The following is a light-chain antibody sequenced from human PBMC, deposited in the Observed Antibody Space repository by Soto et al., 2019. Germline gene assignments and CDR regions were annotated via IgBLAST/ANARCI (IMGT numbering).Light chain of an antibody. V-gene: IGKV1-33*01. Sequence: DIQMTQSPSSLSASVGDRVTITCQARQDISNYLNWYQQKPGKAPMLLIYDATNLETGVPSRFSGSGSGTDFTFTISRLQPEDIATYYCQQYDNRPPTFGTGTKVDIK. J-gene: IGKJ3*01. CDR1: QDISNY. CDR2: DAT. CDR3: QQYDNRPPT.